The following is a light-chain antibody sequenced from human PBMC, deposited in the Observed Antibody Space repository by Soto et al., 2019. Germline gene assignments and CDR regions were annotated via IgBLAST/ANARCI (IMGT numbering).Light chain of an antibody. CDR2: DSS. V-gene: IGKV3-11*01. J-gene: IGKJ3*01. CDR1: QSVNSY. CDR3: QQRNNWPLT. Sequence: EIVLTPSPATPSLSPGERAALSCRASQSVNSYLAWYQQKPGQAPRLLIYDSSNRATGIPARFSGSGSGTDFTLTISSLEPEDSAVYYCQQRNNWPLTFGPGTKVDIK.